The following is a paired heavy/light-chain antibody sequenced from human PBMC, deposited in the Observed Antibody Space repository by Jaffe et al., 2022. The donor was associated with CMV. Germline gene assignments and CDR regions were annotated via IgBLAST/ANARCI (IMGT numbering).Heavy chain of an antibody. CDR3: ARHTSPTTWGSPNYYYMDV. CDR2: IDPSDSYT. J-gene: IGHJ6*03. V-gene: IGHV5-10-1*03. CDR1: GYSFTSYW. D-gene: IGHD7-27*01. Sequence: EVQLVQSGAEVKKPGESLRISCKGSGYSFTSYWISWVRQMPGKGLEWMGRIDPSDSYTNYSPSFQGHVTISADKSISTAYLQWSSLKASDTAMYYCARHTSPTTWGSPNYYYMDVWGKGTTVTVSS.
Light chain of an antibody. CDR1: SSDVGGYNY. Sequence: QSALTQPPSASGSPGQSVTISCTGTSSDVGGYNYVSWYQQHPGKAPKLMIYEVSKRPSGVPDRFSGSKSGNTASLTVSGLQAEDEADYYCSSYAGSNNFAVFGGGTKLTVL. J-gene: IGLJ3*02. V-gene: IGLV2-8*01. CDR3: SSYAGSNNFAV. CDR2: EVS.